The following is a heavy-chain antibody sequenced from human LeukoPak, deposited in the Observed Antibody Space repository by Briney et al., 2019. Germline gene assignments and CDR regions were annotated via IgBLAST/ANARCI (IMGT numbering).Heavy chain of an antibody. V-gene: IGHV1-2*02. CDR3: ARESYSSSWETTFDY. CDR1: GYTFTGYY. D-gene: IGHD6-13*01. CDR2: INPNSGGT. J-gene: IGHJ4*02. Sequence: GASVKVSCKASGYTFTGYYMHWVRQAPGQGLEWMGWINPNSGGTNYAQKFQGRVAMTRDTSISTAYMELSRLRSDDTAVYYCARESYSSSWETTFDYWGQGTLVTVSS.